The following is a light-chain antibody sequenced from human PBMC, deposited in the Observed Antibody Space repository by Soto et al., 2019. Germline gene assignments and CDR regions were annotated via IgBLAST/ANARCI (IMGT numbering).Light chain of an antibody. Sequence: SVLTQPRSVSGSPGQSVTISCTGTSSDVATYDFVSWYQQHPGKAPRLMISDVSERPSGVPDRFSGSKSGNTASLTISGLQAEDEADYYCCLYAVTFYVFGTGTKVTVL. V-gene: IGLV2-11*01. CDR1: SSDVATYDF. J-gene: IGLJ1*01. CDR2: DVS. CDR3: CLYAVTFYV.